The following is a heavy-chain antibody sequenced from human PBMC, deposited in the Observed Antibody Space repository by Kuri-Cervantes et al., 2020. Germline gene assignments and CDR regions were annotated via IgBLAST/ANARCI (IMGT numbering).Heavy chain of an antibody. CDR3: ARAPPYSYDSSGYPLYYFDY. CDR1: GGSISSGDYY. Sequence: SETLSLTCTVSGGSISSGDYYWSWIRQPPGKGLEWIGYIYYSGSTYYNPSLKSRVTISVDTSKNQFSLKLGSVTAADTALYYCARAPPYSYDSSGYPLYYFDYWGQGTLVTVSS. D-gene: IGHD3-22*01. CDR2: IYYSGST. V-gene: IGHV4-30-4*01. J-gene: IGHJ4*02.